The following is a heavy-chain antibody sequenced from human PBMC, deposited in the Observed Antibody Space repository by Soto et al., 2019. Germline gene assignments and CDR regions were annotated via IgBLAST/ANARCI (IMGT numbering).Heavy chain of an antibody. J-gene: IGHJ4*02. D-gene: IGHD2-2*01. CDR2: IYPGDSDT. CDR1: GYSFISYC. V-gene: IGHV5-51*01. CDR3: ARRSTYCSSSGCYFDY. Sequence: GESLKISCKGSGYSFISYCIVWVRQMPWKGLEYMGIIYPGDSDTRYSPSFQGQVTISADKSISTAYLQWSSLKASDTAMYYCARRSTYCSSSGCYFDYWGQGIPVTVSS.